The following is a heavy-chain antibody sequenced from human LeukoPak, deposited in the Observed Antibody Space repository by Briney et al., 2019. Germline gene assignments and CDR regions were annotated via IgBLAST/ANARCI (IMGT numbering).Heavy chain of an antibody. V-gene: IGHV1-69*06. D-gene: IGHD3-22*01. Sequence: ASVKVSCKASGYTFTSYAINWVRQAPGQGLEWMGGFIPIFGTANYAQKFQGRVTITADKSTNTAYMELSSLRSEDTAVYYCARDLGYYDSSGYPYSTFDYWGQGTLVTVSS. CDR3: ARDLGYYDSSGYPYSTFDY. J-gene: IGHJ4*02. CDR1: GYTFTSYA. CDR2: FIPIFGTA.